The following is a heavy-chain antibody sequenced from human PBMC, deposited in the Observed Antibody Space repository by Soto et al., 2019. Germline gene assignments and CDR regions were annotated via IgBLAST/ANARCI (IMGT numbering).Heavy chain of an antibody. V-gene: IGHV3-23*01. CDR2: ISATGGGT. CDR3: AKDRRAGGNSAFYFDF. D-gene: IGHD3-16*01. Sequence: GGSLRLSCAASGFKFSNHAMSWVRQAPGKGLEWVSLISATGGGTYYADSVKGRFTISRDNSHNTLYLQVHSLTAEDTAVYYCAKDRRAGGNSAFYFDFWGQRAQVTVSS. CDR1: GFKFSNHA. J-gene: IGHJ4*02.